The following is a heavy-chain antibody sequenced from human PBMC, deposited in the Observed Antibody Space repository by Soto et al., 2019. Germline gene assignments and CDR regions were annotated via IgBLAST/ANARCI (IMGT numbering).Heavy chain of an antibody. CDR1: GFTFSSYG. CDR3: TRGEYDDSSGYVGTPDAFDI. J-gene: IGHJ3*02. Sequence: QVQLVESGGGVVQPGRSPRLSCAASGFTFSSYGMHWVRQAPGKGLEWVAVIWYDGSNKYYADSVKGRFTISRDNSKNTLYLQMNSRRAEDTAVYYCTRGEYDDSSGYVGTPDAFDIWGQGTMVTVSS. V-gene: IGHV3-33*01. CDR2: IWYDGSNK. D-gene: IGHD3-22*01.